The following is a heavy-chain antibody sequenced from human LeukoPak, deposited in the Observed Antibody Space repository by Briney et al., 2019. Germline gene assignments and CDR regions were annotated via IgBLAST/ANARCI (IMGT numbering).Heavy chain of an antibody. CDR2: IWYDGSKK. V-gene: IGHV3-33*06. J-gene: IGHJ4*02. D-gene: IGHD5-12*01. Sequence: PGRSLRLSCAASGFTFSSYGMHWVRQAPGKGLEWVAVIWYDGSKKYYADSVKGRFTISRDDSKNTLYLQMNSLRAEDTAVYYCAKDPYRASSGLVDYWGQGTLVTVSS. CDR1: GFTFSSYG. CDR3: AKDPYRASSGLVDY.